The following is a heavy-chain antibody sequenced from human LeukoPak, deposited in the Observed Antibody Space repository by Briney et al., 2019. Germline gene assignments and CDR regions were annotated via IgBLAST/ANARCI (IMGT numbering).Heavy chain of an antibody. D-gene: IGHD2-15*01. CDR1: AYTFTGYY. CDR2: IDSNNGGA. V-gene: IGHV1-2*02. CDR3: TRGREINCSGGSCYPFDY. Sequence: ASVKVSCKASAYTFTGYYMHWVRQAPGQGLEWMGWIDSNNGGAKYAQKFQGRVTMTRDTSISTVYVELSGLRPDDTAVYYCTRGREINCSGGSCYPFDYWGQGTLVTVSS. J-gene: IGHJ4*02.